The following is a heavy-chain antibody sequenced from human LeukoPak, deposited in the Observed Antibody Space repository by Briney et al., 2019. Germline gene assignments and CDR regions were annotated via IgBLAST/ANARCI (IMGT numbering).Heavy chain of an antibody. J-gene: IGHJ4*02. CDR3: AKAAAGRGPNDY. D-gene: IGHD6-13*01. CDR1: GFTFSTYA. V-gene: IGHV3-23*01. CDR2: ISNSGGTT. Sequence: GGSLRLSCAASGFTFSTYAMSWVRQAPGKGLEWVSSISNSGGTTYYADSVKGRFTISRDNSKNTLYLQMNSLRAEDTAVYYCAKAAAGRGPNDYWGQGTLVTVSS.